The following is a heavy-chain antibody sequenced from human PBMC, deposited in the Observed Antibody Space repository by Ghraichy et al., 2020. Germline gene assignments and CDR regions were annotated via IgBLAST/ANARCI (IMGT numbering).Heavy chain of an antibody. CDR2: INHSGST. CDR1: GGSFSGYY. V-gene: IGHV4-34*01. Sequence: SETLSLTCAVYGGSFSGYYWSWIRQPPGKGLEWIGEINHSGSTNYNPSLKSRVTISVDTSKNQFSLKLSSVTAADTAVYYCASRDNPEQGEPPIAVASGWGQGTLVTVSS. D-gene: IGHD6-19*01. CDR3: ASRDNPEQGEPPIAVASG. J-gene: IGHJ4*02.